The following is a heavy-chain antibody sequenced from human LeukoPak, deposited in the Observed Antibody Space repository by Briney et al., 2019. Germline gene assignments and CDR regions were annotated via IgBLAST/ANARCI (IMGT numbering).Heavy chain of an antibody. V-gene: IGHV4-4*02. D-gene: IGHD3-10*01. J-gene: IGHJ5*02. Sequence: SETLSLTCAVSGGSISSSNWWSWVRQPPGKGLEWIGEIYHSGSTNYNPSLKSRVTISVDKSKNQFSLKLSSVTAADTAVYYCASITMVRGVVNWFDPWGQGTLVTVSS. CDR1: GGSISSSNW. CDR2: IYHSGST. CDR3: ASITMVRGVVNWFDP.